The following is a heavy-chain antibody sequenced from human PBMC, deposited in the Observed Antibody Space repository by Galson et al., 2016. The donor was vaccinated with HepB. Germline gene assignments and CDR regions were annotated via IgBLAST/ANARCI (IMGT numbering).Heavy chain of an antibody. Sequence: SCKASGGSFSSFGTSWVRQAPGQGPEWMGEIIPFFGTTNYAPKFQGRVTISADISTSTVYMEMSSLTPDDTAMYYCARPAARGIFFHFWGQGTLVTVSS. J-gene: IGHJ4*02. V-gene: IGHV1-69*06. CDR1: GGSFSSFG. CDR2: IIPFFGTT. CDR3: ARPAARGIFFHF. D-gene: IGHD3-10*01.